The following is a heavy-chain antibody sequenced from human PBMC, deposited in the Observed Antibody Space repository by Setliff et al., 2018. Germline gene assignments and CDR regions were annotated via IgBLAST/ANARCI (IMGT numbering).Heavy chain of an antibody. V-gene: IGHV4-39*01. CDR1: GDSISSSRYY. D-gene: IGHD6-19*01. CDR2: IYYSGTT. Sequence: PSETLSLTCTVSGDSISSSRYYWAWIRQPPGKGLEWIGNIYYSGTTYSNPSLKSRVTMSVDTSKNQFSLKVTSVTAADTAVYYCARAISGWYSAHYYYMDVWGKGTAVTVSS. J-gene: IGHJ6*03. CDR3: ARAISGWYSAHYYYMDV.